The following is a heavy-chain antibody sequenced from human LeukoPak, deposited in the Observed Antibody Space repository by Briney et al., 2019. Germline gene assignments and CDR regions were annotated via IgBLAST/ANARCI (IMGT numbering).Heavy chain of an antibody. J-gene: IGHJ4*02. CDR2: IYPGDSDT. Sequence: GESLKISCKGSGYSFANYWIGWVRQMPGKGLEWMGIIYPGDSDTRYRPSFQGQVTISADKSISTAYLQWSSLKASDTAMYFCARRSTSRPFYFDYWAQGTLVTVSS. CDR1: GYSFANYW. V-gene: IGHV5-51*01. CDR3: ARRSTSRPFYFDY. D-gene: IGHD6-13*01.